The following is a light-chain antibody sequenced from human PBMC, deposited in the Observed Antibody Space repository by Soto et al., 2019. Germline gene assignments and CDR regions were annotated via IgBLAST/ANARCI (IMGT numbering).Light chain of an antibody. CDR2: EVY. CDR3: SSYAASDSFVV. CDR1: SSDVGGYNY. Sequence: QSALTQPPSASGSPGQSVTISCTGTSSDVGGYNYVSWYQHHPDKAPKLIIYEVYKRPSGVPDRFSGSKSGNTASLTVSGFQAEDEAEYYCSSYAASDSFVVFGGGTKLTVL. J-gene: IGLJ2*01. V-gene: IGLV2-8*01.